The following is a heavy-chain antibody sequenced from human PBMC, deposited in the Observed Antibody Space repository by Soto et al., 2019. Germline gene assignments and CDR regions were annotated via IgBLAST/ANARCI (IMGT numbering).Heavy chain of an antibody. CDR2: LYSTDGT. V-gene: IGHV3-53*01. CDR1: GCTFSGKKY. CDR3: AHWLLREHDFDL. J-gene: IGHJ3*01. Sequence: GGSLRRFCAASGCTFSGKKYLTWVRQAPGKGLEWVSALYSTDGTFYADSVKGRFTISKDNSKNTFYLQLNSLRPDDTAVYYCAHWLLREHDFDLWGLGTMVIVSS. D-gene: IGHD2-15*01.